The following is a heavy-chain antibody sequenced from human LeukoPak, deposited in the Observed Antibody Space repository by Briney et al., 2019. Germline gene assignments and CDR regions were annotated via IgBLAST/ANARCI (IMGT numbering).Heavy chain of an antibody. J-gene: IGHJ5*02. V-gene: IGHV1-3*01. D-gene: IGHD2-15*01. CDR2: INAGNGNT. CDR1: GYTFTSYA. Sequence: ASVKVSCKASGYTFTSYAMHWVRQAPGQRLEWMGWINAGNGNTKYSQKFQGRVTITRDTSASTAYVELSSLRSEDTAVYYCARSIPRYCSGGSCSNWFDPWGQGTLATVSS. CDR3: ARSIPRYCSGGSCSNWFDP.